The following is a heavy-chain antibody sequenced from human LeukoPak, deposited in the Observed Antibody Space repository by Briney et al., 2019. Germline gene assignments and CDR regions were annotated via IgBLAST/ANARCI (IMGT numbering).Heavy chain of an antibody. CDR3: ARPIASRSPFDY. CDR2: INHSGST. J-gene: IGHJ4*02. V-gene: IGHV4-34*01. CDR1: GGSFSGYY. D-gene: IGHD6-6*01. Sequence: PSETLSLTCAVYGGSFSGYYWSWIRQPPGKGLEWIGEINHSGSTNYNPSLKSRVTISVDTSKNQFSLTLNSVTAADTAVYYCARPIASRSPFDYWGQGTLVTVSS.